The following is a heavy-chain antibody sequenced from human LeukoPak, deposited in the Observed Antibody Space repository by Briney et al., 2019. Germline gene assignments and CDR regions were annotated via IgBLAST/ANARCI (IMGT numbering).Heavy chain of an antibody. CDR3: ARDLTGWYSSSGDRYYFDY. V-gene: IGHV4-39*07. J-gene: IGHJ4*02. Sequence: SETLSLTCAVSGGSISSSSYYWGWIRQPPGKGLEWIGSIYYSGSTYNNPSLKSRVTISVDTSKNQFSLKLSSVTAADTAVYYCARDLTGWYSSSGDRYYFDYWGQGTLVTVSS. CDR2: IYYSGST. D-gene: IGHD6-6*01. CDR1: GGSISSSSYY.